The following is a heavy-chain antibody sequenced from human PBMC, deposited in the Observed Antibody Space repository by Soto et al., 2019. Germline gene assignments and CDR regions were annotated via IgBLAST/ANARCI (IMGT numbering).Heavy chain of an antibody. V-gene: IGHV1-69*02. CDR3: ARGEVAEDH. CDR2: IIPILGIA. Sequence: QVQLVQSGAEVKKPGSSVKVSCKASGGTFSSYTISWVRQAPGQGLEWMGRIIPILGIANYAQKFQGRVTITADKSTSTAYMELSSLRSEDTDVYSWARGEVAEDHWGQGTLVTVSS. J-gene: IGHJ4*02. D-gene: IGHD6-13*01. CDR1: GGTFSSYT.